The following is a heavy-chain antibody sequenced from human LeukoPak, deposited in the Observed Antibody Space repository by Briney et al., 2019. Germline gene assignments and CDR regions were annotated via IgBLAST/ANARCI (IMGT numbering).Heavy chain of an antibody. Sequence: GESLKISCKGSGYSFTNYWIGWVRQMPGKGLEWVGIIYPGDSDTRYSPSFQGQVTISADKSISTAYLQWSSLKASDTAMYYCATKFYGSGSYLRYWGQGTLVTVSS. D-gene: IGHD3-10*01. CDR3: ATKFYGSGSYLRY. CDR1: GYSFTNYW. J-gene: IGHJ4*02. V-gene: IGHV5-51*01. CDR2: IYPGDSDT.